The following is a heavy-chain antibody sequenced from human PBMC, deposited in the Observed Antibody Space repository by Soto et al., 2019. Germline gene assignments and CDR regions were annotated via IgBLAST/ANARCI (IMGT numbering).Heavy chain of an antibody. CDR2: IRSKAKDYAT. J-gene: IGHJ4*02. CDR3: AIEEAGFGQ. Sequence: EVQLVESGGGLVQPGGSVKLSCAASGFNFSVSSMHWVRQASGKGLEWVGRIRSKAKDYATAYDESVKGRFAISRDDLKNTMYLQMSIMKNEDTAMYYCAIEEAGFGQWGQGTLVTVSS. CDR1: GFNFSVSS. V-gene: IGHV3-73*01.